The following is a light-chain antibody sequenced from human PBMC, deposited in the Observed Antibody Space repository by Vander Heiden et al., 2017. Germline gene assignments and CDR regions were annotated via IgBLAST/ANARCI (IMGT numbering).Light chain of an antibody. CDR3: RQTYFYPWT. V-gene: IGKV1-6*01. Sequence: AVQMTQSPSPLSASVGDTLTITCRASRDIRNDLGWYQQRPGKAPKLLIFAASSLQSGVPLRFSGSGSGTDFSLTISGLQPEDFATYYCRQTYFYPWTFGQGTKVDIK. J-gene: IGKJ1*01. CDR1: RDIRND. CDR2: AAS.